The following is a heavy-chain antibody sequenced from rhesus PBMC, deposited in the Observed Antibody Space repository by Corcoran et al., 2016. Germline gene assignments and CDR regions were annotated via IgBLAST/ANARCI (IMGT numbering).Heavy chain of an antibody. D-gene: IGHD7-45*01. J-gene: IGHJ4*01. Sequence: QLQLQESGPGLVKPSETLSLTCAVSGGSISSSYWSWIRQAPGKGLEWFGYIYGSGSSTNYNPSLKSRVTLSVDTSKNQLSLKLSSVTAADTAVYYCARKANWGYYFDYWGQGVLVTVSS. CDR1: GGSISSSY. CDR3: ARKANWGYYFDY. CDR2: IYGSGSST. V-gene: IGHV4-169*01.